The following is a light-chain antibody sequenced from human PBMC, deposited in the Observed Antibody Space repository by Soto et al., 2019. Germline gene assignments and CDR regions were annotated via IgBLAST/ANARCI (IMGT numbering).Light chain of an antibody. Sequence: QSVLTQPASVSGSPVQSITISCTGTSSDVGSYNLVSWYQHHPGKAPKLMIYEVSKRPSGVSNRFSGSKSGNTASLTISGLQAEDEADYDCCSYAGSSTFPYVFGTGTKVTVL. CDR3: CSYAGSSTFPYV. V-gene: IGLV2-23*02. J-gene: IGLJ1*01. CDR1: SSDVGSYNL. CDR2: EVS.